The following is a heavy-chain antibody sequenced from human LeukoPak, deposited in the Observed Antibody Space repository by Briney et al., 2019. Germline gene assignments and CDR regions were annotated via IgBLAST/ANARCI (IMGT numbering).Heavy chain of an antibody. CDR3: ARPPHSCSSTSCYSQY. Sequence: GGSLRLSCAASGFTFSSYAMSWVRQAPGKGLEWVAIISYDGSNKYYADSVKGRFTISRDNSKNTLYLQMSSLRAEDTAVYFCARPPHSCSSTSCYSQYWGQGALVTVSS. V-gene: IGHV3-30*03. CDR1: GFTFSSYA. D-gene: IGHD2-2*02. J-gene: IGHJ4*02. CDR2: ISYDGSNK.